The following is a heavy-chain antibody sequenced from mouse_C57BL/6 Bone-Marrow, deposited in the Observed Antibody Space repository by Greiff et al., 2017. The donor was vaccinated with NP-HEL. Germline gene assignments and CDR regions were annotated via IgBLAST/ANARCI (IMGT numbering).Heavy chain of an antibody. Sequence: QVQLQQPGAELVMPGASVKLSCKASGYTFTSYWMHWVKQRPGQGLAWIGEIDPSDSYTNYNQKFKGKSTLTVDKSSSTAYMQLSSLTSEDSAVYYGARRARYWYFDVWGTGTTVTVSS. J-gene: IGHJ1*03. CDR1: GYTFTSYW. V-gene: IGHV1-69*01. CDR3: ARRARYWYFDV. D-gene: IGHD3-1*01. CDR2: IDPSDSYT.